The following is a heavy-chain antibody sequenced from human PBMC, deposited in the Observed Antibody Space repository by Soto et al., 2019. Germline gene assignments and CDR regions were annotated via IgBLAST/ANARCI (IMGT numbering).Heavy chain of an antibody. Sequence: EVQLEESGGGLVQPGGSLRLSCAASGFTVSSNYMNWVRQAPGKGLEWVSVIYGGGSTYYADSVKGRFTISRDNSKNTLYLQMNSLRAEDTAVYYCARVRSSSCPEGCYYYGMDVWGQGTTVTVSS. J-gene: IGHJ6*02. CDR3: ARVRSSSCPEGCYYYGMDV. V-gene: IGHV3-66*01. CDR1: GFTVSSNY. D-gene: IGHD2-2*01. CDR2: IYGGGST.